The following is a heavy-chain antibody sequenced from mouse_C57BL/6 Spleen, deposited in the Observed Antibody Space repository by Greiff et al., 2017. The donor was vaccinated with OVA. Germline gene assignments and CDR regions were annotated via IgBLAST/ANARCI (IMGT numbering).Heavy chain of an antibody. CDR1: GYTFTSYW. Sequence: VQLQQPGAELVMPGASVKLSCKASGYTFTSYWMHWVKQRPGQGLEWIGEIDPSDSYTNYNQKFKGKSTLTVDKSSSTAYMQLSSLTSEDSAVYYCARSGGSLYYAMDYWGQGTSVTVSS. CDR3: ARSGGSLYYAMDY. J-gene: IGHJ4*01. D-gene: IGHD1-1*01. CDR2: IDPSDSYT. V-gene: IGHV1-69*01.